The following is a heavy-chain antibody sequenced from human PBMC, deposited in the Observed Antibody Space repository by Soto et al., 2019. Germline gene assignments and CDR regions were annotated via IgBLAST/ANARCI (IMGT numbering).Heavy chain of an antibody. CDR1: GGSISSYY. J-gene: IGHJ5*02. CDR2: IFYFGST. D-gene: IGHD2-2*01. V-gene: IGHV4-59*08. Sequence: TLSLTCTVSGGSISSYYWSWIRQTPGKGLEWIGYIFYFGSTNYNPSLKSRVTLSIDTSKNQLSLKLSSVTAADTAVYYCARVPDRWGQGTLVTVSS. CDR3: ARVPDR.